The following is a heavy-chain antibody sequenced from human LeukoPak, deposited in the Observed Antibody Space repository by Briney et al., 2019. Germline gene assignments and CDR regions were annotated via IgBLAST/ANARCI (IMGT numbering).Heavy chain of an antibody. CDR3: ARVPTGVFDY. CDR1: GGSISSSSYY. D-gene: IGHD7-27*01. Sequence: PSETLSLTCTVSGGSISSSSYYWGWIRQPPGKGLEWIGSIYYSGSTYYNPSLKSRVTISVDTSKNQFSLKLSSVTAADTAVYYCARVPTGVFDYWGQGTLVTVSS. V-gene: IGHV4-39*07. CDR2: IYYSGST. J-gene: IGHJ4*02.